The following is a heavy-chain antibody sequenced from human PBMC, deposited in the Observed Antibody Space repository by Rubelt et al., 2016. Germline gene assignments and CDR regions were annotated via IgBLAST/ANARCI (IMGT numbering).Heavy chain of an antibody. CDR2: IYSGGST. J-gene: IGHJ4*02. D-gene: IGHD2-8*01. V-gene: IGHV3-53*04. Sequence: VQLVESGGGLVKPGGSLRLSCAASGFTVSSNYMSWVRQPPGKGLEWVSVIYSGGSTYYADSVKGRFTISRHNSKNTLSLQMNSLRVEDTAVYYCANYVYCTNGVCSRLDSWGQGTMVTVSS. CDR3: ANYVYCTNGVCSRLDS. CDR1: GFTVSSNY.